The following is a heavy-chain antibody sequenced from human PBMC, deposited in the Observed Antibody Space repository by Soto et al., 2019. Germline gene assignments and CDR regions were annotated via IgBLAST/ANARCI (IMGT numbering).Heavy chain of an antibody. D-gene: IGHD2-15*01. J-gene: IGHJ6*02. Sequence: SETLSLTCAVYGGSFSGYYWSWIRQPPGKGLEWIGEINHSGSTNYNPSLKSRVTISVDTSKNQFSLKLSSVTAADTAVYYCARGGLILSLSGMDVWGQGTTVTVSS. CDR1: GGSFSGYY. CDR3: ARGGLILSLSGMDV. CDR2: INHSGST. V-gene: IGHV4-34*01.